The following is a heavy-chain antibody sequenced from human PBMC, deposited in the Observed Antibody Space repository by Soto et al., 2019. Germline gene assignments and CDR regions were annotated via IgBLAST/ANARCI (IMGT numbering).Heavy chain of an antibody. CDR3: ARGRPSYYYDSSGCAFDI. Sequence: SETLSLPCTVSGGSVSGGSYYWSWIRQPPGKGLEWIGYIYYSGSTNYNPSLKSRVTISVDTSKNQFSLKLSSVTAADTAVYYCARGRPSYYYDSSGCAFDIWGQGTMVTVSS. J-gene: IGHJ3*02. D-gene: IGHD3-22*01. V-gene: IGHV4-61*01. CDR1: GGSVSGGSYY. CDR2: IYYSGST.